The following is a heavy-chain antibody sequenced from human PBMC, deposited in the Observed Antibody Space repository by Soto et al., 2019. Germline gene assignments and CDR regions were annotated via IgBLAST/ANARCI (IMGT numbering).Heavy chain of an antibody. CDR1: GGSISSSSYY. J-gene: IGHJ5*02. D-gene: IGHD6-13*01. CDR3: ARHEWWQQLVQRGWFDP. Sequence: QLQLQESGPGLVKPSETLSLTCTVSGGSISSSSYYWGWIRQPPGKGLEWIGSIYYSGSTYYNPSLKSRVTISVDTSKNQFSLKLSSVTAADTAVYYCARHEWWQQLVQRGWFDPWGQGTLVTVSS. V-gene: IGHV4-39*01. CDR2: IYYSGST.